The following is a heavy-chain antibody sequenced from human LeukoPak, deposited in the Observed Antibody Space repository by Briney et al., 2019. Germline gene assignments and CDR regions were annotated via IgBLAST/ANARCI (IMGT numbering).Heavy chain of an antibody. Sequence: GGSLRLSCAASGFTFSSYAMSWVRQAPGKGLEWVSAISSGGSTYYADSVKGRFTISRDNSKNTLYLQMNGLRAEDTAVYYCASEAYSGSYHDYWGQGTLVTVSS. CDR3: ASEAYSGSYHDY. V-gene: IGHV3-23*01. D-gene: IGHD1-26*01. CDR2: ISSGGST. J-gene: IGHJ4*02. CDR1: GFTFSSYA.